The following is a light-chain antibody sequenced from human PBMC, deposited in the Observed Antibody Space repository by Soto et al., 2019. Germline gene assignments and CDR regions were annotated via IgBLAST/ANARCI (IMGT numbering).Light chain of an antibody. V-gene: IGLV2-8*01. CDR3: SSYAGSNNLV. CDR2: EVS. CDR1: SSDVGEENY. J-gene: IGLJ2*01. Sequence: QSALTQPPSASGSPGQSVTITCSGTSSDVGEENYVSWYQQHPGKVPKLMIYEVSKRPSGVPDRFSGSKSGNTASLTVSGLQAEDEADYYCSSYAGSNNLVFGGGTKVTVL.